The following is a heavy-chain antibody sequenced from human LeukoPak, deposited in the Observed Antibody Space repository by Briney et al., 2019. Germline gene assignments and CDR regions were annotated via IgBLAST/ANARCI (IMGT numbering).Heavy chain of an antibody. Sequence: PSETLSLTCTVSGGSISSYYWSWIRQPPGKGLEWIGYIYYSGGTNYNPSLKSRVTISVDTSKNQFSLKLSSVTAADTAVYYCARRLYCSGGSCPIPYYYYYMDVWGKGTTVTVSS. CDR3: ARRLYCSGGSCPIPYYYYYMDV. J-gene: IGHJ6*03. V-gene: IGHV4-59*01. D-gene: IGHD2-15*01. CDR2: IYYSGGT. CDR1: GGSISSYY.